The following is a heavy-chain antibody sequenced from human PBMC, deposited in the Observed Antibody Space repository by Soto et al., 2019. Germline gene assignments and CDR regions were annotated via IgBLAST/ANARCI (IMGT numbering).Heavy chain of an antibody. CDR3: ARDTVVVPAAIGVGGYYYGMDV. CDR2: ISYDGSNK. Sequence: VGSLRLSCAASGFTFSSYAMHWVRQAPCKGLEWVAVISYDGSNKYYADSVKGRFTISGDNSKNTLYLQMNSLRAEDTAVYYCARDTVVVPAAIGVGGYYYGMDVWGQGTTVTFS. V-gene: IGHV3-30-3*01. D-gene: IGHD2-2*01. J-gene: IGHJ6*02. CDR1: GFTFSSYA.